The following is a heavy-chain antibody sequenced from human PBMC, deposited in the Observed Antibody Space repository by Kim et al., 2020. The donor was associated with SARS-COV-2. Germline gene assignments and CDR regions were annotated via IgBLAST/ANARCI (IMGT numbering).Heavy chain of an antibody. CDR2: SNK. V-gene: IGHV3-30*02. CDR3: AKMAVEESY. Sequence: SNKYYADPVKGRFTISRDNSKNTLYLQMNSLRAEDTAVYYCAKMAVEESYWGQGTLVTVSS. J-gene: IGHJ4*02.